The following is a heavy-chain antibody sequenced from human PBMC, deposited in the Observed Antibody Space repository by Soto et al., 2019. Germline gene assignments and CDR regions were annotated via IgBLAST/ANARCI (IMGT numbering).Heavy chain of an antibody. CDR1: GYTFSNYG. V-gene: IGHV1-18*01. CDR2: ISLYSDGT. J-gene: IGHJ4*02. Sequence: GASVKVSCKTSGYTFSNYGITWVQQAPGQPLEWLGWISLYSDGTNYAQKLQGRVTMTTDTSTSTAYMELRSLRSDDTAVYYCARDRDSSGWYVGYWGQGTLVTVSS. D-gene: IGHD6-19*01. CDR3: ARDRDSSGWYVGY.